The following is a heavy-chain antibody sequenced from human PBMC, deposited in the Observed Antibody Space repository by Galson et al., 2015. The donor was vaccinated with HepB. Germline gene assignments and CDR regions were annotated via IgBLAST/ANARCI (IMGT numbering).Heavy chain of an antibody. CDR2: IPYAGSNK. Sequence: SLRLSCAASGFTVSTYAMHWVRQAPDKGLEWVAVIPYAGSNKNYADSVKGRFTISRDNSKNTVYLQMTSLRAEDTAVYYCARDPVSSYSSSRYDYWGQGTLVTVSS. CDR3: ARDPVSSYSSSRYDY. V-gene: IGHV3-30*04. CDR1: GFTVSTYA. D-gene: IGHD6-13*01. J-gene: IGHJ4*02.